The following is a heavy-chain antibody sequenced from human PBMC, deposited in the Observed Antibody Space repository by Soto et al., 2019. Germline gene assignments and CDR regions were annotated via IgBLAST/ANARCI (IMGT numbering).Heavy chain of an antibody. V-gene: IGHV3-23*01. Sequence: PGGSLRLSCAASGFTFNSYAMNWVRQAPGKGLAWVSAIGTDGNTYYANSVKGRFTISRDNSRTTLYLQMNSLRVEDTALYYCVRKYPGTRTFDYWGQGTQVTVS. CDR2: IGTDGNT. CDR1: GFTFNSYA. D-gene: IGHD2-2*01. J-gene: IGHJ4*01. CDR3: VRKYPGTRTFDY.